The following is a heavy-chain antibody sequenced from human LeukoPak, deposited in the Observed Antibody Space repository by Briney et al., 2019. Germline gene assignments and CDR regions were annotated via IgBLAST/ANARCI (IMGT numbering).Heavy chain of an antibody. Sequence: ASVKVSCKASGGTFSSYAISWVRQAPGQGLEWMGWISVYNGNTSYAQNLQGRVTMTTDTSTSTAYMELRGLRSGDTAVYHCARDVGYYYGSGIPSDYWGQGTLVTVSS. V-gene: IGHV1-18*01. J-gene: IGHJ4*02. CDR1: GGTFSSYA. CDR3: ARDVGYYYGSGIPSDY. D-gene: IGHD3-10*01. CDR2: ISVYNGNT.